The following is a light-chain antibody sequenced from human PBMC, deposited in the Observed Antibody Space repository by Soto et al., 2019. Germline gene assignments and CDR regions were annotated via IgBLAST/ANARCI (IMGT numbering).Light chain of an antibody. CDR1: ALPKKY. V-gene: IGLV3-10*01. CDR3: SSTVNFGNHWGV. CDR2: EDT. J-gene: IGLJ3*02. Sequence: SYELTQPPSVSVSPGQTARITCSGDALPKKYAYWYQQKSGQAPVLVIHEDTKRPSGIPERVSGSSSGTMATWTISGAQVEEEADNYSSSTVNFGNHWGVFGGGTKLAAL.